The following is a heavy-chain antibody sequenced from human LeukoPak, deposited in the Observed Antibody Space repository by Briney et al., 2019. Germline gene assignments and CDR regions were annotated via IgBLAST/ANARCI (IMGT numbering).Heavy chain of an antibody. V-gene: IGHV1-8*02. Sequence: AAVKVSCRASGYSFTNYDVNWVRQATGQGIERMGWVNPSTGHATFAQKFQGRISITRNVSIGTVYMELRSLQSEDTAMYYCARHPLNCGSNCAYWFFDLWGRGTLITVSS. CDR3: ARHPLNCGSNCAYWFFDL. J-gene: IGHJ2*01. D-gene: IGHD2-21*01. CDR2: VNPSTGHA. CDR1: GYSFTNYD.